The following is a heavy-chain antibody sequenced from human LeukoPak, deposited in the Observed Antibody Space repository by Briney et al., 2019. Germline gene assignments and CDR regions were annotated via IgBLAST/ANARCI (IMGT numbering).Heavy chain of an antibody. J-gene: IGHJ5*02. Sequence: SETLSLTCTVSGGPISSYYWSWIRQPPGKGLEWIGYIYYSGSTNYNPSLKSRVTISVDTSKNQFSLKLSSVTAADTAVYYCARHSVAGTNWFDPWGQGTLVTVSS. D-gene: IGHD6-19*01. CDR3: ARHSVAGTNWFDP. CDR2: IYYSGST. V-gene: IGHV4-59*08. CDR1: GGPISSYY.